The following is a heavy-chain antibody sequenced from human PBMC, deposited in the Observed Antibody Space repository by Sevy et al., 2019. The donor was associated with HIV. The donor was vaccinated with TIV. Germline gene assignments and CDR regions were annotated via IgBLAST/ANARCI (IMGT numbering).Heavy chain of an antibody. J-gene: IGHJ4*02. CDR2: IKQDGSEK. CDR1: GFTFSSYW. D-gene: IGHD6-13*01. Sequence: GGSLRLSCAASGFTFSSYWMSWVRQAPGKGLEWVANIKQDGSEKYYVDSVKGRFTVSRDNAKNSLYLQMNSLRAEDTAVYYCARDLGYSTSGFDYWGQGTLVTVSS. CDR3: ARDLGYSTSGFDY. V-gene: IGHV3-7*03.